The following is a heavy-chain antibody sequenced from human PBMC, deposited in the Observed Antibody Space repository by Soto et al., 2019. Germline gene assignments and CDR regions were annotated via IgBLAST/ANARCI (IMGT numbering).Heavy chain of an antibody. CDR3: ARAFYGVDH. V-gene: IGHV4-30-2*06. CDR1: GGTITRGWYS. J-gene: IGHJ6*02. CDR2: IYQGGSA. Sequence: TLSRSCTVSGGTITRGWYSLSWIRQSPGQGLEWIGYIYQGGSAYYNPSLKTRVTILVDRSNNQFSLNLTSVTAADTAVYYCARAFYGVDHWGQGNKVTV.